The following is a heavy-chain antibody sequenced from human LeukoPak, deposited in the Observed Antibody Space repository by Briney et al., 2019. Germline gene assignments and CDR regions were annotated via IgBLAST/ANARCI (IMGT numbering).Heavy chain of an antibody. Sequence: GGSLRLSCAASGFTFSSYEMNWVRKAPGKGLEWVSYISSSGSTVYYADSVKGRFSISRDNAKNSLYLQMNSLRAEDTAVYYCARGGPWFDPWGQGTLVTVSS. J-gene: IGHJ5*02. CDR1: GFTFSSYE. D-gene: IGHD3-10*01. V-gene: IGHV3-48*03. CDR3: ARGGPWFDP. CDR2: ISSSGSTV.